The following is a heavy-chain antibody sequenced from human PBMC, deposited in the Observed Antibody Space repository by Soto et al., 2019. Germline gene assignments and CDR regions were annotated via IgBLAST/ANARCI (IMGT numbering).Heavy chain of an antibody. J-gene: IGHJ4*02. CDR1: GFTFISYA. V-gene: IGHV3-23*01. CDR3: AKGSKQQLVPVFFDY. CDR2: ISGSGGST. Sequence: WGSLRLSCAASGFTFISYAISFVRHSPFKGLEWVSAISGSGGSTYYADSVKGRFTISRDNSKNTLYLQMNSLRAEDTAVYYCAKGSKQQLVPVFFDYWGQGTLVTVSS. D-gene: IGHD6-13*01.